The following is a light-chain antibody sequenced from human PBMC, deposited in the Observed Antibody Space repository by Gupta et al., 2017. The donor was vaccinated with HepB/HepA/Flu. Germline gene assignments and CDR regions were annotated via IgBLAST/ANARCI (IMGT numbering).Light chain of an antibody. V-gene: IGKV4-1*01. CDR3: QQYYSSLWT. Sequence: DIVMTQSPDSLAVSLGERATIDCKSSQNLLYSSNNKNYLAWYQQKPGQPPRLLIYWASTRESGVPDRFRGSGYGTDFTLTISSLQAEDVAVYYCQQYYSSLWTFGRGTKVEIK. CDR2: WAS. J-gene: IGKJ1*01. CDR1: QNLLYSSNNKNY.